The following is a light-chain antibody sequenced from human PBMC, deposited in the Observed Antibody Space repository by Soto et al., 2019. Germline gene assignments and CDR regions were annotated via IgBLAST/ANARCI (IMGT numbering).Light chain of an antibody. CDR2: EVV. CDR1: KNDVGFYDF. V-gene: IGLV2-8*01. CDR3: ETWDTNLSAVV. J-gene: IGLJ3*02. Sequence: QSVLTQPPSASGSPGQSVTISCTGTKNDVGFYDFVSWYQHHPGKAPSLIIYEVVQRPSGVPDRFSGSKSGTSATLAITGLQTGDEADYYCETWDTNLSAVVFGGGTKVTVL.